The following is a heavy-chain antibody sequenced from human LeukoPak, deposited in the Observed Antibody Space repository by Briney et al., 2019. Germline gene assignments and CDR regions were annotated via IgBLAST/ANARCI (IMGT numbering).Heavy chain of an antibody. V-gene: IGHV4-59*01. CDR3: ARVVVPAVNYYYYYMDV. Sequence: SETLSLTCTVSGGSISSYYWSWIRQPPGKGLEWIGYIYYSGSTNYNPSLKSRVTISVDTSKNQFSLKLSSVTAADTAVYYCARVVVPAVNYYYYYMDVWGKGTTVTVSS. D-gene: IGHD2-2*01. CDR1: GGSISSYY. CDR2: IYYSGST. J-gene: IGHJ6*03.